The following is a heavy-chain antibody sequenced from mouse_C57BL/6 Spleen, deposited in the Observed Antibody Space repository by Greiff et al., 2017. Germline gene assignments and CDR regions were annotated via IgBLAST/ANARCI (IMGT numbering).Heavy chain of an antibody. Sequence: QVQLQQSGAELVRPGASVTLSCKASGYTFTDYEMHWVKQPPVHGLEWIGAIDPETGGTAYNQKFTGQAILPADNASRTAYMELRSLTSADSAVYYATRKGETGVARDWYIDVWGTGTTVTVSS. CDR3: TRKGETGVARDWYIDV. D-gene: IGHD1-1*01. J-gene: IGHJ1*03. V-gene: IGHV1-15*01. CDR2: IDPETGGT. CDR1: GYTFTDYE.